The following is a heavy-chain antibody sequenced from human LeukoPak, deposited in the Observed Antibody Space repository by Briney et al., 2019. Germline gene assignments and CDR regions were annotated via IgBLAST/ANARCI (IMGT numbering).Heavy chain of an antibody. CDR2: IFTSGST. J-gene: IGHJ6*03. Sequence: SETLSLTCTVSGGSINSYHWSWIRQPAGKGLEWIGRIFTSGSTNYNPSLKSRVTLSGDTSTNQFSLKLSSVTAADSAVYYCARDIRNPTIFGVVQPGYMDVWGKGTTVTVPS. CDR1: GGSINSYH. V-gene: IGHV4-4*07. D-gene: IGHD3-3*01. CDR3: ARDIRNPTIFGVVQPGYMDV.